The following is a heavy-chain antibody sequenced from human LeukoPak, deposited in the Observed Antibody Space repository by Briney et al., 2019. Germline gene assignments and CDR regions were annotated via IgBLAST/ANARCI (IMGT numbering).Heavy chain of an antibody. D-gene: IGHD3-10*01. V-gene: IGHV3-11*01. CDR2: ISSSGITI. J-gene: IGHJ6*03. CDR3: ARGKTGSYYSRSYYMDV. Sequence: GGSLRLSCAASGFIFSDYYMSWIRQAPGKGLEWVSYISSSGITIYYADSVKGRFTISRDNAKNSLYLQMNSLRAEDTAVYYCARGKTGSYYSRSYYMDVWGKGTTVTISS. CDR1: GFIFSDYY.